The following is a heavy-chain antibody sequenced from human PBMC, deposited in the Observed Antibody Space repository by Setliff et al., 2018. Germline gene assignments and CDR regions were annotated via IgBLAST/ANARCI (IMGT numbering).Heavy chain of an antibody. CDR2: ISAYNGKT. D-gene: IGHD2-8*01. CDR1: GGSFNNYP. J-gene: IGHJ4*02. CDR3: LRLVRYCTKIACQATSGDEV. Sequence: ASVKVSCKASGGSFNNYPISWVRQAPGQGLEWVGWISAYNGKTYFAQKFQDRITLTTDTSTNTGYLELRGLRSDDTAVYYCLRLVRYCTKIACQATSGDEVWGLGTLVTVSS. V-gene: IGHV1-18*01.